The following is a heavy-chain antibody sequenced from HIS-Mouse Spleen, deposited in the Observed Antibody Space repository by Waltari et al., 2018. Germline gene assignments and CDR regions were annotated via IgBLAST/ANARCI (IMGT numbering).Heavy chain of an antibody. V-gene: IGHV4-39*07. CDR1: GCSISSSSYD. CDR3: AREIPYSSSWYDWYFDL. Sequence: QLQLQESGPGLVKPSETLSLTCTVSGCSISSSSYDWGWIRQPPGTGLEWIGSIYYSGSTYYNPSLKSRVTISVDTSKNQFSLKLSSVTAADTAVYYCAREIPYSSSWYDWYFDLWGRGTLVTVSS. CDR2: IYYSGST. J-gene: IGHJ2*01. D-gene: IGHD6-13*01.